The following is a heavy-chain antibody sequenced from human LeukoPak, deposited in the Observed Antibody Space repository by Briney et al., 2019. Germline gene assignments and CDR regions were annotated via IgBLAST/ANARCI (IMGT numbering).Heavy chain of an antibody. D-gene: IGHD4-17*01. CDR3: ARGTTVTTFNDY. J-gene: IGHJ4*02. V-gene: IGHV1-18*01. CDR2: ISAYNGNT. Sequence: ASVKVSCKASGYIFTSCGISWVRQAPGQGLEWMGWISAYNGNTNYAQKLQGRVTMTTDTSTSTAYMELRSLRSDDTAVYYCARGTTVTTFNDYWGQGTLVTVSS. CDR1: GYIFTSCG.